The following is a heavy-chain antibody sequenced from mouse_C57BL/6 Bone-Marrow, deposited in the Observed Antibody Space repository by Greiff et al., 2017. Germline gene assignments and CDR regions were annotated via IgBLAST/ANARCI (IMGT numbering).Heavy chain of an antibody. V-gene: IGHV1-69*01. CDR3: ARDYSNYFYAMDY. J-gene: IGHJ4*01. Sequence: VQLQESGAELVMPGASVKLSCKASGYTFTSYWMHWVKQRPGQGLEWIGEIDPSDSYTNYNQKFKGKSTLTVDKSSSTAYMQLSSLTSEDSAVDYCARDYSNYFYAMDYWGQGTSVTVSS. CDR2: IDPSDSYT. CDR1: GYTFTSYW. D-gene: IGHD2-5*01.